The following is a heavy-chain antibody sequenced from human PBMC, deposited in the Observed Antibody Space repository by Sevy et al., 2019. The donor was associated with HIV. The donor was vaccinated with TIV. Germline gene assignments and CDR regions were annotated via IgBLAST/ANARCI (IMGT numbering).Heavy chain of an antibody. V-gene: IGHV1-24*01. Sequence: ASVKVSCKISGYRLSELSMHWVRQAPGKELEWMGRFDPEDGEIIYAQKFQGRVTVTEDTSTDTAYMELSRLRSEDTAVYYCATGREYYDENSGYFDYWGPGTLVTVSS. CDR3: ATGREYYDENSGYFDY. CDR2: FDPEDGEI. J-gene: IGHJ4*02. D-gene: IGHD3-22*01. CDR1: GYRLSELS.